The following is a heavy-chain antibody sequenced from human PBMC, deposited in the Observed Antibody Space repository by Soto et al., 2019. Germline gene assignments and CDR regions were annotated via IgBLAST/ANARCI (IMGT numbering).Heavy chain of an antibody. V-gene: IGHV3-74*01. Sequence: EVQLVESGGGLVQPGGSLRLSCAASGFTFSAYWMYWVRQAPGKGLVLVSRIKSDGNDAGYADSVKGRFTISRDNAKNTLYLQMNSLGAEDTDLYYCTRGIHWSFDPWGQGTLVTVSS. D-gene: IGHD2-8*02. J-gene: IGHJ5*02. CDR1: GFTFSAYW. CDR2: IKSDGNDA. CDR3: TRGIHWSFDP.